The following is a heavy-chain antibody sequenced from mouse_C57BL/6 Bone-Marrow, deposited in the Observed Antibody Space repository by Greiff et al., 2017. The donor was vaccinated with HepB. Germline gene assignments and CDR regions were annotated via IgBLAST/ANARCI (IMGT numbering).Heavy chain of an antibody. D-gene: IGHD4-1*01. J-gene: IGHJ3*01. CDR3: ARDSNWDGAY. CDR1: GFTFSDYG. CDR2: ISSGSSTI. V-gene: IGHV5-17*01. Sequence: EVMLVESGGGLVKPGGSLKLSCAASGFTFSDYGMHWVRQAPEKGLEWVAYISSGSSTIYYAHTVKGRFTISRDNAKNTLFLQMTSLRSEDTAMYYCARDSNWDGAYWGQGTLVTVSA.